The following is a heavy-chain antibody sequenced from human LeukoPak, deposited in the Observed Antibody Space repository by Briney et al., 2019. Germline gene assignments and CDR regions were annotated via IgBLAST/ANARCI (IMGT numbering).Heavy chain of an antibody. CDR1: GGSFSGYY. D-gene: IGHD2-8*01. CDR3: ASGGLKWSYYYYGMDV. CDR2: INHSGST. V-gene: IGHV4-34*01. J-gene: IGHJ6*02. Sequence: PSETLSLTCAVYGGSFSGYYWSWIRQPPGKGLEWIGEINHSGSTNYNPSLKSRVTISVDTSKNQFSLKLSSVTAADTAVYYCASGGLKWSYYYYGMDVWGQGTTVTVSS.